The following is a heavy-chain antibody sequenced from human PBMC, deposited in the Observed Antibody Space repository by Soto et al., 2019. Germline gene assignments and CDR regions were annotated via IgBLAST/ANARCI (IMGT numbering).Heavy chain of an antibody. D-gene: IGHD3-10*01. CDR3: ARELRFGEDYYGMDV. J-gene: IGHJ6*02. V-gene: IGHV4-31*03. Sequence: SETLSLTSTISGSSIRSGGYYWSWIRQHPGKGLEWIGYIYYSGSTYYNPSLKSRVTISVDTSKNQFSLKLSSVTAADTAVYYCARELRFGEDYYGMDVWGQGTTVTVSS. CDR2: IYYSGST. CDR1: GSSIRSGGYY.